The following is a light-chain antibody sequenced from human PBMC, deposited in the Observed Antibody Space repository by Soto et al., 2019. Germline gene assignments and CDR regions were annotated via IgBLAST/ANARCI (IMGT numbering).Light chain of an antibody. J-gene: IGKJ2*02. CDR1: QSVSSY. V-gene: IGKV3-11*01. CDR2: DAS. Sequence: EIVLTQSPATLSLSPGERATLSCRASQSVSSYLAWYQQKPGQAPRLLIYDASNRATGIPARFSGSGSGIDFTLIISSLEPEDFAVYYCQQRGSWPRTFGQGTKLEIK. CDR3: QQRGSWPRT.